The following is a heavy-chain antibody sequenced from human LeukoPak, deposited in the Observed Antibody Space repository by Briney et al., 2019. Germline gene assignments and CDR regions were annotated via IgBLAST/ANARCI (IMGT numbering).Heavy chain of an antibody. D-gene: IGHD3-10*01. CDR2: ISGSGGST. CDR3: AQTRPYYYGSGSYYSPPDY. J-gene: IGHJ4*02. V-gene: IGHV3-23*01. Sequence: PGESLRLSCAVSGFTFSTYGMSWVRQAPGKGLEWVSAISGSGGSTYYTDSVKGRFTISRDNSKNTLYLQMNSLRAEDTAVYYCAQTRPYYYGSGSYYSPPDYWGQGTLVTVSS. CDR1: GFTFSTYG.